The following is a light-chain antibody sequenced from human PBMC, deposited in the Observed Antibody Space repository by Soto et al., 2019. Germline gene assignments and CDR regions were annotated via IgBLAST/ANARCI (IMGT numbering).Light chain of an antibody. V-gene: IGKV3-15*01. CDR2: GAS. Sequence: EIVMTQSPATLSVSPGERATLSCRASQSVSSNLAWYQQKPGQPPRLLIYGASTRATGIPARFSGSGSGTEFTLTISRLEPGDFAVYYCQQYGSSPPSLTFGGGTKVDIK. CDR1: QSVSSN. CDR3: QQYGSSPPSLT. J-gene: IGKJ4*01.